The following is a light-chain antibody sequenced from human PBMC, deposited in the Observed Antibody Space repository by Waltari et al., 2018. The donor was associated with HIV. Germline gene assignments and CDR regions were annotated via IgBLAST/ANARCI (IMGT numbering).Light chain of an antibody. CDR1: SSDVGGYNY. Sequence: QSALTQPASVSGSPGQSITISCTGTSSDVGGYNYVSWYHQHPGKAPKLLIYEVSYRPSGVSNRFSGSKSGNTASLTISGLQAEDEADYYCSSYTSTSTVFGGGTKLTVL. V-gene: IGLV2-14*01. CDR3: SSYTSTSTV. J-gene: IGLJ3*02. CDR2: EVS.